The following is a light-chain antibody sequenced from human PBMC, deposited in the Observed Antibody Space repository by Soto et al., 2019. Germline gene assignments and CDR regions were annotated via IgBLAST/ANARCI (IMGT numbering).Light chain of an antibody. CDR2: DDS. CDR3: QSYDSSLSGHVV. CDR1: NIGSKS. Sequence: SYELTQPPSVSVAPRQTARITCGGNNIGSKSVHWYQQKPGQAPVLVVYDDSGRPSGIPDRFSGSKSGTSAFLAITGLQADDEADYYCQSYDSSLSGHVVFGGGTKVTVL. J-gene: IGLJ2*01. V-gene: IGLV3-21*02.